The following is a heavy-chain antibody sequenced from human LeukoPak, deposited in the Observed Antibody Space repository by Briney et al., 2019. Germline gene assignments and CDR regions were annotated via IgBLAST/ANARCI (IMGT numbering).Heavy chain of an antibody. CDR2: IGTAGDT. Sequence: GGSLRLSCAASGFTFSSYDMHWVRQATGKGLEWVSAIGTAGDTYYPGSVKGRFTISRENAKNSLYLQMNSLRAGDTAAYYCARGSSSWYGGHYFDYWGQGTLVTVSS. D-gene: IGHD6-13*01. J-gene: IGHJ4*02. CDR3: ARGSSSWYGGHYFDY. CDR1: GFTFSSYD. V-gene: IGHV3-13*01.